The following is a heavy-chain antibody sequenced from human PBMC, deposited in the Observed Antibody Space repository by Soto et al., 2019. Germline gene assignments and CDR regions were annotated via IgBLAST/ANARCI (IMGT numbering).Heavy chain of an antibody. D-gene: IGHD6-13*01. CDR1: GITFSAYA. CDR3: TTIAPSAPLGY. J-gene: IGHJ4*02. CDR2: VSSCLVTT. Sequence: EVQLLESGGGLEQPRGSLRLACTVSGITFSAYAMTWVRQPPGKGLEWVSSVSSCLVTTYYRDSVKGRFTMSRDNSRNTVYLQMNSLRDEDTAVYYCTTIAPSAPLGYWGQGTPVTVSS. V-gene: IGHV3-23*01.